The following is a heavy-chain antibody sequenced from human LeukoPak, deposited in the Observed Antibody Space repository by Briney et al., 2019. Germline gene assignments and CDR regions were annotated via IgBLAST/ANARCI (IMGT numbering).Heavy chain of an antibody. Sequence: AASVKVSCKASGYTFTGYYMHWVRQAPGQGLGWMGWINPNSGGTNYAQKFQGRVTMTRDTSISTAYMELSRLRSDDTAVYYCARAHPPHVPAATFDYWGQGTLVTVS. CDR3: ARAHPPHVPAATFDY. D-gene: IGHD2-2*01. CDR2: INPNSGGT. J-gene: IGHJ4*02. V-gene: IGHV1-2*02. CDR1: GYTFTGYY.